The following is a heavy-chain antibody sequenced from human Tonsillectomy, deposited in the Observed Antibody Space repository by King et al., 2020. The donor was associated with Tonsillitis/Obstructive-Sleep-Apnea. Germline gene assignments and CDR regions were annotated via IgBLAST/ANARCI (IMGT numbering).Heavy chain of an antibody. CDR2: ISGRCESI. V-gene: IGHV3-48*02. CDR3: ARDGYGGTRTPFDS. J-gene: IGHJ4*02. D-gene: IGHD4-23*01. Sequence: VQLVESGGGLVQPGGSLRLSCAASGFTFSFYTMTWVRQAPGPGLEWISYISGRCESIFYPDFVQGRFTVSRENARNSLFLQMNSLRDEDTGMYYCARDGYGGTRTPFDSWGQGTLVTVSS. CDR1: GFTFSFYT.